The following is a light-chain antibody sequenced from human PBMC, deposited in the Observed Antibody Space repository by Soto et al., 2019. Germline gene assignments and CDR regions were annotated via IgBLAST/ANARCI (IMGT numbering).Light chain of an antibody. CDR2: AAS. Sequence: DIQMTQSPSSLSASVGNRVTITCRASQSISTYLNWYQKKPGKAPNLLIYAASTLQSGVPSRFSGSGSGTDFTLTISSLQPEDFAVYYCQQYNNWPRTFGQGTKVDIK. CDR1: QSISTY. CDR3: QQYNNWPRT. J-gene: IGKJ1*01. V-gene: IGKV1-39*01.